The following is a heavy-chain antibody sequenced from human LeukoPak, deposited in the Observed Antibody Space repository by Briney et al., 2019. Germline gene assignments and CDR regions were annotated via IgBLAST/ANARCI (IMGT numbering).Heavy chain of an antibody. CDR2: ISGGGGST. CDR1: GITVSYNF. J-gene: IGHJ4*02. CDR3: AKAGYSGSYYHY. V-gene: IGHV3-23*01. Sequence: PGGSLRLSCAASGITVSYNFMSWVRQAPGKGLEWVSAISGGGGSTYYADSVKGRFTISRHNSKNTLYLQMNSLRAEDTAVYYCAKAGYSGSYYHYWGQGTLVTVSS. D-gene: IGHD1-26*01.